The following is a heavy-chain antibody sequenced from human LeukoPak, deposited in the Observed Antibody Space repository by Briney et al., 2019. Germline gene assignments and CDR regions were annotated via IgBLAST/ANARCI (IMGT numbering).Heavy chain of an antibody. CDR2: IKQDGSEK. V-gene: IGHV3-7*01. CDR3: ARDCHYYDSGGYYHPDYYYYYGMDV. CDR1: GFTFSSYW. Sequence: GGSLRLSCAASGFTFSSYWMSWVRQAPGKGLEWVANIKQDGSEKYYVDSVKGRFTISRDNAKKSLYLQMNSLRAEATAVYYCARDCHYYDSGGYYHPDYYYYYGMDVWGQGTTVTVSS. D-gene: IGHD3-22*01. J-gene: IGHJ6*02.